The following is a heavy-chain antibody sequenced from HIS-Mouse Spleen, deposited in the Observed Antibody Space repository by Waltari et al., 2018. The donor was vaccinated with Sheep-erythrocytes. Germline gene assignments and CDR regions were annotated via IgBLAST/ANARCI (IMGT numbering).Heavy chain of an antibody. V-gene: IGHV3-21*01. CDR1: GLTCSGSS. Sequence: EVQLVESGGGLVKPGGSLRLSCATSGLTCSGSSMHWARPAPGKGLEWVSSISSSSSYIYYADSVKGRFTISRDNAKNSLYLQMNSLRAEDTAVYYCARDTGTDAFDIWGQGTMVTVSS. CDR3: ARDTGTDAFDI. CDR2: ISSSSSYI. J-gene: IGHJ3*02. D-gene: IGHD1-1*01.